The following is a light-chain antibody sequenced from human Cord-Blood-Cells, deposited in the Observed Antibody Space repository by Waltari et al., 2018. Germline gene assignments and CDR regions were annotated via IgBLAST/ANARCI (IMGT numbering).Light chain of an antibody. CDR2: GKN. Sequence: SSELTQDPAVSVALGQTVRITCQGDSLRSYYASWYQQKPGQAPVLVIYGKNNRPSGIPDRFSGSSSGNTASLTITVAQAEDEADYYCNSRDSSGNHKWVFGGGTKLTVL. CDR1: SLRSYY. J-gene: IGLJ3*02. V-gene: IGLV3-19*01. CDR3: NSRDSSGNHKWV.